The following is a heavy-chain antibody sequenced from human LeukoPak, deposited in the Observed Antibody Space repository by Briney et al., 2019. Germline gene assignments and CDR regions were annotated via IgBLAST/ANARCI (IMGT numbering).Heavy chain of an antibody. CDR1: GGPISSGGYY. D-gene: IGHD3-22*01. CDR2: IYYSGST. Sequence: SQTLSLTCTVSGGPISSGGYYWSWIRQHPGKGLEWIGYIYYSGSTNYNPSLKSRVTISVDTSKNQFSLKLSSVTAADTAVYYCANAYYYDSSGYYSRAFDIWGQGTMVTVSS. J-gene: IGHJ3*02. CDR3: ANAYYYDSSGYYSRAFDI. V-gene: IGHV4-31*03.